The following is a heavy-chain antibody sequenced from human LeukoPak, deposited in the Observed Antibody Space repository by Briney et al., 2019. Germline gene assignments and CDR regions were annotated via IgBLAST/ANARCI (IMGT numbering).Heavy chain of an antibody. D-gene: IGHD3-10*01. V-gene: IGHV1-18*01. CDR2: ITTYKGNM. CDR3: ARDYEGYGSGSYDAFDI. Sequence: ASVKVSCKASGYIFSSHGISWVRQAPGEGLEWMGWITTYKGNMAYAPKFQGRVTMTTDTSTSPAYMELRSLRSDDTAVYYCARDYEGYGSGSYDAFDIWGQGTMVTVSS. J-gene: IGHJ3*02. CDR1: GYIFSSHG.